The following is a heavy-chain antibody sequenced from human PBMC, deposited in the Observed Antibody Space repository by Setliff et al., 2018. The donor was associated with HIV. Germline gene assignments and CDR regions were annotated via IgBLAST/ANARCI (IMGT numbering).Heavy chain of an antibody. CDR2: IDYSGSS. CDR3: ARVRLELRQYWFDS. D-gene: IGHD1-7*01. Sequence: SETLSLTCTVSGGSISSSSYYWGWIRQPPEKGLEWIGSIDYSGSSYSNPSLKRRVTISVDTSKNQFSLKLNSVTAADTAVYYCARVRLELRQYWFDSWGQGSPVTVSS. V-gene: IGHV4-39*07. J-gene: IGHJ5*01. CDR1: GGSISSSSYY.